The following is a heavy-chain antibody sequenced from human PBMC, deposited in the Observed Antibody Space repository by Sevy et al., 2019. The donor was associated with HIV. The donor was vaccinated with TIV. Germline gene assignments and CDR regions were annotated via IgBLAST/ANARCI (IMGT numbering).Heavy chain of an antibody. Sequence: SETLSLTCTVSGGSISSYYWSWIRQPAGKGLEWIGRIYTSGSTNYNPSLKSRVTMSVDKSKNQFSLKLNSLTAADTAVYYCGGDSGYEKGAFDIWGQGTMVTVSS. CDR1: GGSISSYY. J-gene: IGHJ3*02. V-gene: IGHV4-4*07. CDR3: GGDSGYEKGAFDI. D-gene: IGHD5-12*01. CDR2: IYTSGST.